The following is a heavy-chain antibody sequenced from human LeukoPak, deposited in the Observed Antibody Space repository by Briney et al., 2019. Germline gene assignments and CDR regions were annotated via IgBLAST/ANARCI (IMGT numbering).Heavy chain of an antibody. CDR3: AALINGSGSFVWFDP. Sequence: ASVKVSCKASGFTFTSSAVQWVRQARGQHVEWIGWIVVGSGNTNYAQKFQERVTITRDMSTSTAYMELSSLRSEDTAVYYCAALINGSGSFVWFDPWGQGTLVTVSS. CDR2: IVVGSGNT. J-gene: IGHJ5*02. D-gene: IGHD3-10*01. V-gene: IGHV1-58*01. CDR1: GFTFTSSA.